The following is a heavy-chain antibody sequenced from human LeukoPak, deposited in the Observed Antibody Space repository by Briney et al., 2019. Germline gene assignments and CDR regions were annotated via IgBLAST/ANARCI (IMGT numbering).Heavy chain of an antibody. CDR2: ISWNSGSI. CDR3: AKDRTYTMDDAFDI. V-gene: IGHV3-9*01. J-gene: IGHJ3*02. D-gene: IGHD3-10*01. CDR1: GFTFNDYA. Sequence: GGSLRLSCAASGFTFNDYAMHWVRQAPGKGLEWVSGISWNSGSIGYADSVKGRFIISRDNAKNSLYLQMNSLRAEDTAFYYCAKDRTYTMDDAFDIWGQGTMVTFSS.